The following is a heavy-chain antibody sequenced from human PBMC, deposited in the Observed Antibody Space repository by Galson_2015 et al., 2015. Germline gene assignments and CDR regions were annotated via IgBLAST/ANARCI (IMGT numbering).Heavy chain of an antibody. Sequence: SLRLSCAASGFTFSSYAMSWVRQAPGKGLEWVSAITISGTNSKYADSVKGRFTISRDDFKSTLYLQMDSLRVADTAGYYCAKARDVTQNTYGSGNYVYWGWGTLVTVSS. D-gene: IGHD3-10*01. CDR1: GFTFSSYA. CDR2: ITISGTNS. V-gene: IGHV3-23*01. J-gene: IGHJ4*02. CDR3: AKARDVTQNTYGSGNYVY.